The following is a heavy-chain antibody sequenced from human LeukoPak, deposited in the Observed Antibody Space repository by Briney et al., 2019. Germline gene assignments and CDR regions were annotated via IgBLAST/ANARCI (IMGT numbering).Heavy chain of an antibody. CDR2: IYHSGST. CDR3: ARVSPIWTGTNWFDP. D-gene: IGHD3/OR15-3a*01. CDR1: GYSISSGYY. Sequence: SETLSLTCTVPGYSISSGYYWVWIRQPPGKGLEWIGSIYHSGSTYYNPSLKSRVTISVDTSKNQFSLKLSSVTAADTAVYYCARVSPIWTGTNWFDPWGQGTLVTVSS. J-gene: IGHJ5*02. V-gene: IGHV4-38-2*02.